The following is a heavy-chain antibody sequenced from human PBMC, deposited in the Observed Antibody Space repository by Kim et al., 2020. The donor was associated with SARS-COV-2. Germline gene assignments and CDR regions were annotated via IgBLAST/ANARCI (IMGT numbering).Heavy chain of an antibody. D-gene: IGHD6-13*01. CDR2: INHSGST. J-gene: IGHJ5*02. V-gene: IGHV4-34*01. Sequence: SETLSLTCAVYGGSFSGYYWSWIRQSPGKGLEWIGEINHSGSTKYNPSLKSRVSTSVDTSKKHFSQKLSSVTAADTAVYYCARGTGYSANWSPKNNWFDP. CDR3: ARGTGYSANWSPKNNWFDP. CDR1: GGSFSGYY.